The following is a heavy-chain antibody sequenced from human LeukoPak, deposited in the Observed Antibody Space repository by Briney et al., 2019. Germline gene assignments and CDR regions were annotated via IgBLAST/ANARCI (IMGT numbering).Heavy chain of an antibody. J-gene: IGHJ4*02. CDR1: GFTVSSNY. CDR2: IYNGGTT. Sequence: GGSLRLSCAVSGFTVSSNYMNWVRQAPGRGLEWVSVIYNGGTTNYATSVKGRFTISRDNSKKTLNLQMNSLRAEDTAVYYCASQWELRYWGQGTLVTVSS. V-gene: IGHV3-53*01. CDR3: ASQWELRY. D-gene: IGHD1-26*01.